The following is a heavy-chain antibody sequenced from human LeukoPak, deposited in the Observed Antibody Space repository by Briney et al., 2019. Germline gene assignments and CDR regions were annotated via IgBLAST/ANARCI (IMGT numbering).Heavy chain of an antibody. V-gene: IGHV3-30*03. D-gene: IGHD2-8*02. CDR3: ATYRQVLLPFES. Sequence: GGSLRLSCAASGFTFTSYGMHWVRQAPGKGLEWVALISYDGSNKYYADSVKGRFTISSDNSKSTLSLQMNSLRAEDTAIYYCATYRQVLLPFESWGQGTLVTVSS. J-gene: IGHJ4*02. CDR1: GFTFTSYG. CDR2: ISYDGSNK.